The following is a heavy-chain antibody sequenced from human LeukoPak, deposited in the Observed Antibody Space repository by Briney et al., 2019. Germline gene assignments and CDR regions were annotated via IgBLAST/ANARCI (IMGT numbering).Heavy chain of an antibody. Sequence: SETLSLTCTVSGGSISTYYWSWIRQPPGKGLEWIGYFYYSGSTTYSPSLKSRVTISVDTSKNQFSLKLSSVTAADTAVYYCARDSPFGSTWGQGTLVTVSS. CDR2: FYYSGST. V-gene: IGHV4-59*01. J-gene: IGHJ5*02. CDR3: ARDSPFGST. D-gene: IGHD3-3*01. CDR1: GGSISTYY.